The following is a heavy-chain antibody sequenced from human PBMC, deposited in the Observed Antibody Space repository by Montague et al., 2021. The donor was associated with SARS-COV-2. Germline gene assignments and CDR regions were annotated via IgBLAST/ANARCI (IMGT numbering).Heavy chain of an antibody. Sequence: SETLSLTCTVSGYSISSGYYWGWIRKFPGKGLEWIGSIYHSGTTYYNPSLKSRVTISVDTSKNQFSLKMYSVTAADTAQFYCARDRTFRDGYLGAFEIWGQGTMVTVPS. CDR1: GYSISSGYY. CDR3: ARDRTFRDGYLGAFEI. D-gene: IGHD5-24*01. V-gene: IGHV4-38-2*02. J-gene: IGHJ3*02. CDR2: IYHSGTT.